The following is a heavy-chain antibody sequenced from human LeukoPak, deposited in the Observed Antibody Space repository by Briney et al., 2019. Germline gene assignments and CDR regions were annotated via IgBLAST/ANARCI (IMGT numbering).Heavy chain of an antibody. D-gene: IGHD4-17*01. J-gene: IGHJ5*02. CDR2: IYHSGST. V-gene: IGHV4-38-2*02. CDR3: ASRDYGDHNWFDP. Sequence: SETLSLTRTVSGYSISSGYYWGWIRQPPGKGLEWIGSIYHSGSTYYNPSLKSRVTISVDTSKNQFSLKLSSVTAADTAVYYCASRDYGDHNWFDPWGQGTLVTVSS. CDR1: GYSISSGYY.